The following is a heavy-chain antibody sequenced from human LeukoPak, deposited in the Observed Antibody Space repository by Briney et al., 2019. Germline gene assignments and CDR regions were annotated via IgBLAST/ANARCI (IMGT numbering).Heavy chain of an antibody. J-gene: IGHJ5*02. CDR2: VNSDGSST. CDR3: ARGARYCSSTSCSILLPRWFNP. CDR1: GFTFSSYW. D-gene: IGHD2-2*01. V-gene: IGHV3-74*01. Sequence: GGSLRLSXAASGFTFSSYWMHWVRQSPGKGLVWLSRVNSDGSSTSYADSVKGRFTISRDNAKNTLYLQMNSLRAEDTAVYYCARGARYCSSTSCSILLPRWFNPWGQGTLVTVSS.